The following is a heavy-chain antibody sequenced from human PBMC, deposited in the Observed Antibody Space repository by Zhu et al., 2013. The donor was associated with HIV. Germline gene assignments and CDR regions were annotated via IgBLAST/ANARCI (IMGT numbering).Heavy chain of an antibody. CDR2: VDPEDGET. D-gene: IGHD6-13*01. CDR3: ATSQRARIAAAGTLNWFDP. Sequence: EVQLVQGSGAEVKKPGATVKISCKVSGYTFTDYYMHWVQQAPGKGLEWMGLVDPEDGETIYAEKFQGRVTITADTSTDTAYMELSSLRSEDTAVYYCATSQRARIAAAGTLNWFDPWGRREPVGHRLL. CDR1: GYTFTDYY. V-gene: IGHV1-69-2*01. J-gene: IGHJ5*02.